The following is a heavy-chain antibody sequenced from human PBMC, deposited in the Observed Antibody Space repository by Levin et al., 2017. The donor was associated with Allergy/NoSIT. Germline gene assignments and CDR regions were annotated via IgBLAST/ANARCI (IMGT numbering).Heavy chain of an antibody. J-gene: IGHJ2*01. CDR1: GGSISGYY. CDR3: ARLGYSRGRAYWYFDL. Sequence: PSETLSLTCTVSGGSISGYYWSWIRQPPGRGLEWIAYIYYSGSTNYNPSLKSRVTLSVDTSKNQFSLKLSSVTAADTAEYYCARLGYSRGRAYWYFDLWGRGTLVTVSS. D-gene: IGHD3-10*01. V-gene: IGHV4-59*08. CDR2: IYYSGST.